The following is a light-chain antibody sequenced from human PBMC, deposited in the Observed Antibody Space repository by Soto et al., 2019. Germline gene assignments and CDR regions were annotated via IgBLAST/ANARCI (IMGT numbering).Light chain of an antibody. CDR1: SSDVGGYNY. CDR2: EVT. Sequence: QSVLTQPASVSGSPGQSITISCTGTSSDVGGYNYVSWYQQYPGKAPKLMIYEVTDRPSGVSNRFSGSKSGNTASLTISGLQAEDEADYHCSSYSSSTTHYVFGTGTKLTVL. V-gene: IGLV2-14*01. CDR3: SSYSSSTTHYV. J-gene: IGLJ1*01.